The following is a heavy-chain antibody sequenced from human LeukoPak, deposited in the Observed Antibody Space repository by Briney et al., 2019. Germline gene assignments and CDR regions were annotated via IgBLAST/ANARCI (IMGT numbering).Heavy chain of an antibody. CDR1: GFTFSSSA. CDR3: AKVLTYGSGSCMDIRYFYAMDV. V-gene: IGHV3-23*01. J-gene: IGHJ6*02. CDR2: ISGSGDNT. D-gene: IGHD3-10*01. Sequence: GGSLRLSCAASGFTFSSSAMSWVRQAPGKGLEWVSGISGSGDNTHYTDSMKGRFSISRDNSKNTLYLQVNSLRAEDTAVYYCAKVLTYGSGSCMDIRYFYAMDVWGQGTTVTVSS.